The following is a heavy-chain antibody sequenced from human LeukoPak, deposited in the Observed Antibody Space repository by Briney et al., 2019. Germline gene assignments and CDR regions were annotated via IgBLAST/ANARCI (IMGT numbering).Heavy chain of an antibody. CDR2: TKPDGTAE. V-gene: IGHV3-7*01. CDR1: GFPFKNYW. Sequence: GGPLSLPCAPWGFPFKNYWLGGFRQAPGKGRAWVANTKPDGTAEYYADSVRGRFTTSRDNANNLLYLQMNSLRGEDTAVYYCARDGGLHTNFDYWGQGTLVTVSS. D-gene: IGHD2-15*01. J-gene: IGHJ4*02. CDR3: ARDGGLHTNFDY.